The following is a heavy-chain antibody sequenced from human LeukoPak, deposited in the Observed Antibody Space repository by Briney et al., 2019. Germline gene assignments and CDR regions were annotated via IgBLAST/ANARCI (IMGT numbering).Heavy chain of an antibody. D-gene: IGHD3-22*01. CDR3: AKGYHYYDSSVGAFDI. Sequence: PGGSLRLSCAASGFTFSSYGMHWVRQAPGKGLEWVAVISYDGSNKYYADSVKGRFTISRDNSKNTLYLQMNSLRAEDAAVYYCAKGYHYYDSSVGAFDIWGQGTMVTVSS. J-gene: IGHJ3*02. V-gene: IGHV3-30*18. CDR2: ISYDGSNK. CDR1: GFTFSSYG.